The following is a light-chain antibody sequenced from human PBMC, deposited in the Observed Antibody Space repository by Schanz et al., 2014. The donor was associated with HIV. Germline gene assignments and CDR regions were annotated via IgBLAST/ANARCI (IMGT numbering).Light chain of an antibody. Sequence: PGERATLSCRTTQSISSDYLAWYQQRPGQPPRLLIYGASSRATGIPDRFSGSGSGTDFTLTISGLEPEDFAVYYCQQFGISPPWTFGHGTKVEI. CDR1: QSISSDY. J-gene: IGKJ1*01. V-gene: IGKV3-20*01. CDR2: GAS. CDR3: QQFGISPPWT.